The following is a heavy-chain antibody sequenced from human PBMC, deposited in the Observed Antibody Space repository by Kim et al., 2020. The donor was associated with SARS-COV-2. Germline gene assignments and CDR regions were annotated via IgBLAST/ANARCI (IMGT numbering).Heavy chain of an antibody. D-gene: IGHD3-10*01. CDR3: ASEQTYYYGSGSYSGY. Sequence: SVKGRFTISRDNAKNSLYLQMNSLRAEDTAVYYCASEQTYYYGSGSYSGYWGQGTLVTVSS. J-gene: IGHJ4*02. V-gene: IGHV3-21*01.